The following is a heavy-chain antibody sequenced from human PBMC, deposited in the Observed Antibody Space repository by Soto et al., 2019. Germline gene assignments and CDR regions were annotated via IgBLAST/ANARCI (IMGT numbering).Heavy chain of an antibody. CDR1: GGSFSGYY. CDR2: INHSGST. D-gene: IGHD2-21*01. CDR3: ARVVLVRMDV. J-gene: IGHJ6*02. V-gene: IGHV4-34*01. Sequence: SETLSLTCAVYGGSFSGYYWSWIRQPPGKGLEWIGEINHSGSTNYNPSLKSRVTISVDTSKNQFSLKLSSVTAADTAVYYCARVVLVRMDVWGQGTAVTVSS.